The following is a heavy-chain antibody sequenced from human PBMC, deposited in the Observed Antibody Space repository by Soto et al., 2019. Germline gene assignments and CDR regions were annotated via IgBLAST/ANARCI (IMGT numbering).Heavy chain of an antibody. CDR1: GFSFSSYA. CDR2: IDSDAST. V-gene: IGHV3-23*01. CDR3: AKERIPAAIINYYYGMDV. Sequence: GGSLRLSCAASGFSFSSYAMTWVRQAPGKGLEWVSAIDSDASTYYADSVKGRFTISRDKSKGTLYLQISSLRAEDTAVYYCAKERIPAAIINYYYGMDVWGQGTKVTVS. J-gene: IGHJ6*02. D-gene: IGHD2-2*01.